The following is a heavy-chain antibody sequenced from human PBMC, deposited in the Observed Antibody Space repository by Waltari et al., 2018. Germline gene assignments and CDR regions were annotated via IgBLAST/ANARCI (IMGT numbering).Heavy chain of an antibody. J-gene: IGHJ6*02. CDR1: GGSISSGSYY. V-gene: IGHV4-61*09. CDR3: ARDEPPWGYYYYGMDV. Sequence: QVQLQESGPGLVKPSQTLSLTCTVSGGSISSGSYYWSWIRQPAGKGLEWIGYIYTSGSTNYNPSLNSRVTISVDTSKNQFSLKLSSVTAADTAVYYCARDEPPWGYYYYGMDVWGQGTTVTVSS. D-gene: IGHD7-27*01. CDR2: IYTSGST.